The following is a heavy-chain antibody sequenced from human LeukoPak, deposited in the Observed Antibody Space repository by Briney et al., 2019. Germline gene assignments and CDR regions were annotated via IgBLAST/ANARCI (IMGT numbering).Heavy chain of an antibody. Sequence: PGTSLRLSCAASGFTFTSYGMHCVRQAPGKGLEWVAVIWYDGSNKYYVDSVKGRFTISRDNSKNTLYLQMNSLRAEDTAVYYCARGGSGYDFDFWGQGTLVTVSS. V-gene: IGHV3-33*01. D-gene: IGHD5-12*01. CDR1: GFTFTSYG. CDR3: ARGGSGYDFDF. CDR2: IWYDGSNK. J-gene: IGHJ4*02.